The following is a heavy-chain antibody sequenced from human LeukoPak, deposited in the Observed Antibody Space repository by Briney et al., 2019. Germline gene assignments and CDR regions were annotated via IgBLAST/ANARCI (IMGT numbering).Heavy chain of an antibody. CDR2: IYYSGST. V-gene: IGHV4-59*08. Sequence: PSETLSLTCTVSGGSLSSYYWSWIRQPPGKGLEWIGYIYYSGSTNYNPSLKGRVTISVDTSKNQFSLKLSSVTAADTAVYYCARGEPGYCSSTSCFWFDPWGQGTLVTVSS. J-gene: IGHJ5*02. CDR1: GGSLSSYY. D-gene: IGHD2-2*01. CDR3: ARGEPGYCSSTSCFWFDP.